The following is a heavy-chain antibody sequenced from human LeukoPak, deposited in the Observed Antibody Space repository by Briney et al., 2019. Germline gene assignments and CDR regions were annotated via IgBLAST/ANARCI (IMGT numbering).Heavy chain of an antibody. D-gene: IGHD3-10*01. J-gene: IGHJ4*02. CDR3: ARERGSYGSGWDFDY. V-gene: IGHV3-30-3*01. CDR1: GFTFSSYA. Sequence: GGSLRLSCAASGFTFSSYAMPWVRQAPGKGLEWVAVISYDGSNKYYADSVKGRFTISRDNSKNTLYLQMNSLRAEDTAVYYCARERGSYGSGWDFDYWGQGTLVTVSS. CDR2: ISYDGSNK.